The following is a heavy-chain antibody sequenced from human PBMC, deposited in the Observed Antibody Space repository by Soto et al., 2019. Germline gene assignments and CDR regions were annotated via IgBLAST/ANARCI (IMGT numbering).Heavy chain of an antibody. V-gene: IGHV3-33*01. CDR2: IWYDGSNK. Sequence: QPGGSLRLSCAASGFTFSGYGMHWVRQAPGKGLEWVAVIWYDGSNKYYADSVKGRFTISRDNSKNTLYLQMNSLRAEDTAVYYCARAGDHHAFDIWGQGTMVTVSS. J-gene: IGHJ3*02. CDR3: ARAGDHHAFDI. CDR1: GFTFSGYG. D-gene: IGHD7-27*01.